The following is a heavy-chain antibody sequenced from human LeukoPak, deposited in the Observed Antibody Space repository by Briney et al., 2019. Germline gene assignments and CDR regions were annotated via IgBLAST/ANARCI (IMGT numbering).Heavy chain of an antibody. CDR1: GFTFSSYA. J-gene: IGHJ5*02. CDR3: AKDRWNRTPKIVPGLLNWFDP. V-gene: IGHV3-23*01. Sequence: SGGSLRLSCAASGFTFSSYAMSWVRQAPGKGLEWVSAISGSGGSTYYADSVKGRFTISRDNSKNTLYLQMNSLRAEDTAVYYCAKDRWNRTPKIVPGLLNWFDPWGQGTLVTVSS. D-gene: IGHD1-14*01. CDR2: ISGSGGST.